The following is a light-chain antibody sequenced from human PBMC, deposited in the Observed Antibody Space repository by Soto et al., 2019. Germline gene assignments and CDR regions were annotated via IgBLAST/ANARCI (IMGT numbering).Light chain of an antibody. CDR1: QSVSSSF. CDR2: GAS. V-gene: IGKV3-20*01. Sequence: EIVLTQSPGTLSLSPGERATLSCRASQSVSSSFLAWYQQKPGQALRLLIYGASSRATGIPDRFSGSGSGTDFTLTISRLQPEGFAVYYCQQYGSSPYTFGQGTKLEIK. J-gene: IGKJ2*01. CDR3: QQYGSSPYT.